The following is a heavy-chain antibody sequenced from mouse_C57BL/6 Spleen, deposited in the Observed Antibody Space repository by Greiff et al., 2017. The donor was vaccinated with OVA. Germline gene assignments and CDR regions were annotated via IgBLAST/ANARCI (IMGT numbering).Heavy chain of an antibody. D-gene: IGHD4-1*01. CDR1: GYTFTSYW. Sequence: VQLQQPGTELVKPGASVKLSCKASGYTFTSYWMHWVKQRPGQGLEWIGNINPSNGGTNYNEKFKCKATLTVDKSSSTAYMQLSSLTSEDSAVYYCATGKTGTRYFDDWGTGTTVTVSS. J-gene: IGHJ1*03. V-gene: IGHV1-53*01. CDR3: ATGKTGTRYFDD. CDR2: INPSNGGT.